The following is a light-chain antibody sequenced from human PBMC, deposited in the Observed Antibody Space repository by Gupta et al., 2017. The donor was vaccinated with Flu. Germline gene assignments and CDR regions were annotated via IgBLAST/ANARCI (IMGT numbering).Light chain of an antibody. CDR1: QSVSSY. Sequence: ATLSLSPGERATLSCSASQSVSSYLAWYQQKPGQAPRLLIYDTSNRATGIPARFSGSGSGTDFTLTISSLEPEDFALYYCQQRSNWPPDTFGGGTKVEIK. V-gene: IGKV3-11*01. CDR3: QQRSNWPPDT. J-gene: IGKJ4*01. CDR2: DTS.